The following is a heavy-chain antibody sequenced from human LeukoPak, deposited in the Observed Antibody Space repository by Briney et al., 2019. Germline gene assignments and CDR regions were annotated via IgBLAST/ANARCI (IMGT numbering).Heavy chain of an antibody. D-gene: IGHD6-13*01. J-gene: IGHJ4*02. V-gene: IGHV4-39*07. CDR2: IHYIGNT. CDR1: GGSLSSSSDY. CDR3: ARSQQLAYFDY. Sequence: SETLSLTCSVSGGSLSSSSDYWGWIRQPPGNGLEWIGSIHYIGNTYYSPSLESRVTISLDTSRNQFSLDLSSVTAADTAVYYCARSQQLAYFDYWGQGTLVTVSS.